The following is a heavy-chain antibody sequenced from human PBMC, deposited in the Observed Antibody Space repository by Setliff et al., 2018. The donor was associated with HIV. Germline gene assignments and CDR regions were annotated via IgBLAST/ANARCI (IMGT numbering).Heavy chain of an antibody. CDR1: GGSIINYF. D-gene: IGHD1-1*01. J-gene: IGHJ4*02. CDR3: ARQGQLGSE. V-gene: IGHV4-59*08. CDR2: IYYSGSA. Sequence: PSETLSLTCTVSGGSIINYFWSWIRLPPGKGLEWIGYIYYSGSADYNRSLKSRVTISVDTSKSQVSLNLNSVSAADTAVYYCARQGQLGSEWGQGTLVTVSS.